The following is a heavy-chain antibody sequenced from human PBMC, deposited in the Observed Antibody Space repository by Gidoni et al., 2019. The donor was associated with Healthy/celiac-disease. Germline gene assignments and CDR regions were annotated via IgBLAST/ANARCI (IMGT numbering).Heavy chain of an antibody. D-gene: IGHD3-9*01. CDR3: AKDDILTGPLGYYYYGMDV. V-gene: IGHV3-30*02. Sequence: QVQLVESGGGVVQPGGSLRLSCAASGFTFISYGIHWVRQAPGKGLEWVAFIRYDGSNKYYADSVKGRFTISRDNSKNTLYLQMNSLRAEDTAVYYCAKDDILTGPLGYYYYGMDVWGQGTTVTVSS. J-gene: IGHJ6*02. CDR1: GFTFISYG. CDR2: IRYDGSNK.